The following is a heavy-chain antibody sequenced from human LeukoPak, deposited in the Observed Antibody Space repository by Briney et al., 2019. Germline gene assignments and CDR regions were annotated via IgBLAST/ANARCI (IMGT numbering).Heavy chain of an antibody. CDR2: TYYRSKWYN. Sequence: SQTLSLTSALSGDRVSRDSASSNCIRQSPSRGLEWLGWTYYRSKWYNDYAVSVKRRIIINPDTSKNQFSMQLNSVTTDDTALYYCAQGKWYFGLWGRGTLVTVSS. J-gene: IGHJ2*01. CDR1: GDRVSRDSAS. CDR3: AQGKWYFGL. V-gene: IGHV6-1*01.